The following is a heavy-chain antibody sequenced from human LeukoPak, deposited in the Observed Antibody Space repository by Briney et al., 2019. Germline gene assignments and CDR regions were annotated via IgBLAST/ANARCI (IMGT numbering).Heavy chain of an antibody. CDR1: GFTFSSYA. D-gene: IGHD3-3*01. CDR2: ISGPGGST. CDR3: AKEDDFWSGNIDY. J-gene: IGHJ4*02. V-gene: IGHV3-23*01. Sequence: GGSLRLSCAASGFTFSSYAMSWVRQAPGKGLEWVSTISGPGGSTYYADSVKGRFTISRDNSRNTPYLQMNSLRAEDTAVYYCAKEDDFWSGNIDYWGQGTLVTASS.